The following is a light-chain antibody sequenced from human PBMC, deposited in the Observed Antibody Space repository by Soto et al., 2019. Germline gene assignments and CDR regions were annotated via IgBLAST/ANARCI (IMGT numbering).Light chain of an antibody. V-gene: IGLV2-14*03. J-gene: IGLJ1*01. CDR1: SSDVGHSNH. CDR3: NSYTISTTYV. CDR2: GVT. Sequence: QSALTQPASVSGSPGQSITISCTGSSSDVGHSNHVSWYQQHPGKAPKLIIYGVTHRPSGISNRFSGSKSGSTASLTISGLQPEDEADYYCNSYTISTTYVFGTGTKLTVL.